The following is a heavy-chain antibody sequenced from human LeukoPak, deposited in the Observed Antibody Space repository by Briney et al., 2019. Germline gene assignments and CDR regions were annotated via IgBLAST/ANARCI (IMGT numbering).Heavy chain of an antibody. J-gene: IGHJ4*02. CDR3: ARVSSSSWWALDY. Sequence: PGGSLRLSCAASGFTFSSYWMHWVRQAPGKGLVWVSRINSDGSSTSYADSVKGRLTISRDNAENTLYLQMNSLRAEDTAVYYCARVSSSSWWALDYWGQGTLVTVSS. D-gene: IGHD6-13*01. V-gene: IGHV3-74*01. CDR2: INSDGSST. CDR1: GFTFSSYW.